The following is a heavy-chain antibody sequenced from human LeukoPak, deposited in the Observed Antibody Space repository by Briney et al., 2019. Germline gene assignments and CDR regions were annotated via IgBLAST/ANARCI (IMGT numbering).Heavy chain of an antibody. J-gene: IGHJ4*02. CDR1: GFTFSSYS. Sequence: GGSLRLSCAASGFTFSSYSMNWVRQAPGKGLEWVSSISSSSSYIYYADSVKGRFTISRDNAKNSLYLQMNSLRVEDTAVYYCARVSEYSSSSSDYWGQGTLVSVSS. CDR3: ARVSEYSSSSSDY. V-gene: IGHV3-21*01. D-gene: IGHD6-6*01. CDR2: ISSSSSYI.